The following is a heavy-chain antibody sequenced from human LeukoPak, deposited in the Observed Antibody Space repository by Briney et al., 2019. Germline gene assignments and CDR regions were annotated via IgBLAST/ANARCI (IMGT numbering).Heavy chain of an antibody. Sequence: TSETLSLTCTVSGGSISSSSYYWGWTRQPPGKGLEWIGSIYYSGSTYYNPSLKSRVTIPVDTSKNQFSLKLSSVTAADTAVYYCARYDDGSGYYHRFDYWGQGTLVTVSS. V-gene: IGHV4-39*07. J-gene: IGHJ4*02. CDR3: ARYDDGSGYYHRFDY. CDR2: IYYSGST. D-gene: IGHD3-22*01. CDR1: GGSISSSSYY.